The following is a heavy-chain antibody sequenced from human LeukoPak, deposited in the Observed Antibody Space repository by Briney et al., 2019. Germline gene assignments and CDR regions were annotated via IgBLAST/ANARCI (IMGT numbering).Heavy chain of an antibody. CDR1: GGSISSSNW. V-gene: IGHV4-4*02. J-gene: IGHJ5*02. CDR3: ARAGYSYGYWFDP. D-gene: IGHD5-18*01. CDR2: IYHSGST. Sequence: SETLSLTCAVSGGSISSSNWWSWVRQPPGKGLEWIGEIYHSGSTNYNPSLKSRVTISVDKSKNQFSLKLSSVTAADTAVYYCARAGYSYGYWFDPWGQGTLVTVSS.